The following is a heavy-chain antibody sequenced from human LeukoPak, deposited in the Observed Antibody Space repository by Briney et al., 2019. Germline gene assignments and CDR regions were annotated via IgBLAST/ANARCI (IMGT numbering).Heavy chain of an antibody. J-gene: IGHJ3*02. D-gene: IGHD2-21*01. Sequence: SETLSLTCGVSGYSINDGYFWGWLRQPPGKGLEWIATLHHPDITHYNPSLDSRVTISLDRSKNQFSLRLSSVTAADTAIYYCARDWGGVDIWGQGTMVTVSS. CDR2: LHHPDIT. CDR1: GYSINDGYF. CDR3: ARDWGGVDI. V-gene: IGHV4-38-2*02.